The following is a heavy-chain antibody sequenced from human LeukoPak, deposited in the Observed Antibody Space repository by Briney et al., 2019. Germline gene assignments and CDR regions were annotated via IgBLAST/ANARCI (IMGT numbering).Heavy chain of an antibody. CDR3: ARVRVVPAASRYFDH. D-gene: IGHD2-2*01. CDR2: IYYSGST. J-gene: IGHJ2*01. CDR1: GGSFSGYY. V-gene: IGHV4-30-4*08. Sequence: SETLSLTCAVYGGSFSGYYWSWIRQPPGKGLEWIGYIYYSGSTYYNPSLKSRVTISVDTSKNQFSLKLSSVTAADTAVYYCARVRVVPAASRYFDHWGRGTLVTVSS.